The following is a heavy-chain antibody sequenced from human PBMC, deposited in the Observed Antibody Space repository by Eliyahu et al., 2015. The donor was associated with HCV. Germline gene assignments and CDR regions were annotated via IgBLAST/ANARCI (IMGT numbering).Heavy chain of an antibody. CDR3: AREGGPLLWFGGYFDY. D-gene: IGHD3-10*01. Sequence: QVQLVESGGGVVQPGRSLRLSXAXSGXTFSSCAVHWVRXVQGRGXSGGPVXSXDGSNKYYADSVKGRFTISRDNSKNTLYLQMNSLRAEDTAVYYCAREGGPLLWFGGYFDYWGQGTLVTVSS. CDR2: XSXDGSNK. J-gene: IGHJ4*02. CDR1: GXTFSSCA. V-gene: IGHV3-30-3*01.